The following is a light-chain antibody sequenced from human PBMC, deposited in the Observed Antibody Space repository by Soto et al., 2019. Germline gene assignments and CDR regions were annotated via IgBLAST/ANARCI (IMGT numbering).Light chain of an antibody. V-gene: IGKV1-39*01. CDR1: QTFSGH. Sequence: DIQMTQSPSSLSASVGDTVTISCRANQTFSGHLNWYQQKPGKAPKLLIYGASFLQSGVTSRFSGSGSGTDFTLTISSLPPDDSATYYWQQSYRIPPSFGQGTKVEI. CDR2: GAS. J-gene: IGKJ2*01. CDR3: QQSYRIPPS.